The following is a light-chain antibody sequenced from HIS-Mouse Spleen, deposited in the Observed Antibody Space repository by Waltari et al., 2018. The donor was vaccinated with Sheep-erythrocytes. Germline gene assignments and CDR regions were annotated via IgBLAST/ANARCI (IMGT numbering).Light chain of an antibody. CDR3: SSYAGSFVV. CDR1: RSDVGGYNS. CDR2: EVL. J-gene: IGLJ2*01. Sequence: QSALTQPPSASGSPGQSVTSSCTGTRSDVGGYNSVSRSQQHPGKAPQLMIYEVLTRPSGVPDRFSGSKSGNTASLTVSGLQAEDEADYYCSSYAGSFVVFGGGTKLTVL. V-gene: IGLV2-8*01.